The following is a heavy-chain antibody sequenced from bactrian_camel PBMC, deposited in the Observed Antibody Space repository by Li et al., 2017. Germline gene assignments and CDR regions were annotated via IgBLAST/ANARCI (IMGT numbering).Heavy chain of an antibody. CDR1: GFLFSTYY. CDR2: IDSSGGTT. V-gene: IGHV3S40*01. D-gene: IGHD2*01. J-gene: IGHJ4*01. CDR3: AAGSFLAVVKY. Sequence: VQLVESGGGLVQPGGSLRLSCAASGFLFSTYYTTWVRQAPGKGLEWVSGIDSSGGTTYYADSVKGRFTLSKDTSANSLYLQTNSLKPDDTAVYYCAAGSFLAVVKYWGQGTQVT.